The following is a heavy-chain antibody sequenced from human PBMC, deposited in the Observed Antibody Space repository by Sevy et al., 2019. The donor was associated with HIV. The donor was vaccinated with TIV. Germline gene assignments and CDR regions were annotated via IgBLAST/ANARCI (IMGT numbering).Heavy chain of an antibody. CDR1: GGSFSGYY. Sequence: SETLSLTCAVYGGSFSGYYWSWIRQPPGKGLEWIGEINHSGSTNYNPSLKSRVTISVDTSKNQFSLKLSSVTAADTAVYYCARRGRRDGYNYVFGFDYWGQGTLVTVSS. CDR3: ARRGRRDGYNYVFGFDY. J-gene: IGHJ4*02. V-gene: IGHV4-34*01. CDR2: INHSGST. D-gene: IGHD5-12*01.